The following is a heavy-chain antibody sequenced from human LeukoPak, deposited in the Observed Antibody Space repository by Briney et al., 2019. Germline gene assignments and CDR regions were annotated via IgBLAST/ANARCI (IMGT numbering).Heavy chain of an antibody. CDR1: GFTFSNYG. CDR3: ARVSYGDTSFDY. J-gene: IGHJ4*02. V-gene: IGHV4-38-2*01. CDR2: IYHSGST. D-gene: IGHD4-17*01. Sequence: GSLRLSCAASGFTFSNYGMNWVRQPPGKGLEWIGSIYHSGSTYYNPSLKSRVTISVDTSKNQFSLKLSSVTAADTAVYYCARVSYGDTSFDYWGQGTLVTVSS.